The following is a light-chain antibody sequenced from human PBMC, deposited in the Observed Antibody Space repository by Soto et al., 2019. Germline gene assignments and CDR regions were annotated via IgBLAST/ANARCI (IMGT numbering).Light chain of an antibody. J-gene: IGKJ1*01. V-gene: IGKV3-15*01. Sequence: EKVMTQSPATLSVSPGERATLSCRASQSVSSNLAWYQQKPGQAPRLLIYDASTRATGIPARFSGSGSGTEFTLTTSRLQSEDLAVYYCQQYDGSPETFGRGTKVEIK. CDR1: QSVSSN. CDR2: DAS. CDR3: QQYDGSPET.